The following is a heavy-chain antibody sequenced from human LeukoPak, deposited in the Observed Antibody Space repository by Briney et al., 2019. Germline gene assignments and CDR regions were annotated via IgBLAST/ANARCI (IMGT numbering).Heavy chain of an antibody. J-gene: IGHJ3*02. Sequence: GGSLRLSCAASGFTFSSYSMNWVRQAPGKGLEWVSVIYSGGSTYYADSVKGRFTISRDNSKNTLYLQMNSLRAEDTAVYYCARVHSSGWFDAFDIWGQGTMVTVSS. CDR3: ARVHSSGWFDAFDI. CDR1: GFTFSSYS. V-gene: IGHV3-53*01. D-gene: IGHD6-19*01. CDR2: IYSGGST.